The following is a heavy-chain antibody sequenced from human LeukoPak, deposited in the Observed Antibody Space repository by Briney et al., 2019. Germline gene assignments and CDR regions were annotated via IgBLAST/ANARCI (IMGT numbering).Heavy chain of an antibody. D-gene: IGHD3-16*01. J-gene: IGHJ5*02. CDR1: GGTFSSYA. CDR3: ARGHYDYVWGSYSWFDP. CDR2: IIPIFGTA. Sequence: ASVKVSCKASGGTFSSYAISWVRQAPGQGLEWMGGIIPIFGTANYAQKFQGRATITADKSTSTAYMELSSLRSEDTAVYYCARGHYDYVWGSYSWFDPWGQGTLVTVAS. V-gene: IGHV1-69*06.